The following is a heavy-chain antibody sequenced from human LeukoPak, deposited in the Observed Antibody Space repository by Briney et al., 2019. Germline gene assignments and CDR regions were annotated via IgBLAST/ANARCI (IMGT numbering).Heavy chain of an antibody. D-gene: IGHD4-17*01. V-gene: IGHV3-23*01. CDR3: AKDKTTDTGENWFDP. Sequence: PGGSLRLSCAASGFTFSSYAMSWVRQAPGKGLEWVSAIGGSGGSTYYADSVKGRFTISRDNSKNTLYLQMNSLRAEDTAVYYCAKDKTTDTGENWFDPWGQGTLVTVSS. CDR1: GFTFSSYA. J-gene: IGHJ5*02. CDR2: IGGSGGST.